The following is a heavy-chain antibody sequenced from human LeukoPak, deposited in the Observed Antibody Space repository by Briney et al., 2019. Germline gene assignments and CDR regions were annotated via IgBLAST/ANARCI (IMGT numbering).Heavy chain of an antibody. D-gene: IGHD3-10*01. CDR3: ARSTDPYGSGSYYRTKALYYFDY. Sequence: SVKVSCKATGYTFTSYGISWVRQAPGQGLEWMGRIIPIFGTANYAQKFQGRVTITTDESTSTAYMELSSLRSEDTAVYYCARSTDPYGSGSYYRTKALYYFDYWGQGTLVTVSS. CDR2: IIPIFGTA. CDR1: GYTFTSYG. J-gene: IGHJ4*02. V-gene: IGHV1-69*05.